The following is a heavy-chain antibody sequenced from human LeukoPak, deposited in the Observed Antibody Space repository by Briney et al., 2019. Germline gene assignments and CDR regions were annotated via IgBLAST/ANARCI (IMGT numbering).Heavy chain of an antibody. CDR1: GYTFTGYY. CDR2: INPNSGGT. Sequence: GASVKVSCKASGYTFTGYYMHWVRQAPGQGLERMGWINPNSGGTNYAQKFQGRVTMTRDTSTSTVYMELSSLRSEDTAVYYCARAGVVVTAIDFDYWGQGTLVTVSS. V-gene: IGHV1-2*02. D-gene: IGHD2-21*02. CDR3: ARAGVVVTAIDFDY. J-gene: IGHJ4*02.